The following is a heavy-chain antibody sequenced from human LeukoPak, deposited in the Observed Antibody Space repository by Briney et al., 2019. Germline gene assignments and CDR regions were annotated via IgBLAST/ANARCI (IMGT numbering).Heavy chain of an antibody. CDR3: AREGDCSGGSCSDWFDP. D-gene: IGHD2-15*01. CDR1: GGSFSGYY. V-gene: IGHV4-34*01. J-gene: IGHJ5*02. Sequence: SETLSLTCAVYGGSFSGYYWSWIRQPPGKGLEWIGEINHSGSTNYNPSLKSRVTISVDTSKNQFSLKLSSVTAADTAVYYCAREGDCSGGSCSDWFDPWGQGTLVTVSS. CDR2: INHSGST.